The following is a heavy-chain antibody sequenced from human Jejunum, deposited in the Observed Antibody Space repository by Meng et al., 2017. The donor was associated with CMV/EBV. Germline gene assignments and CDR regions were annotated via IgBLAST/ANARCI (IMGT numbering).Heavy chain of an antibody. CDR2: IYYTGST. CDR3: ARDVLLGTHNWFDP. J-gene: IGHJ5*02. D-gene: IGHD1-14*01. CDR1: GGSISGSC. V-gene: IGHV4-59*01. Sequence: SGGSISGSCWSWLRQSPGKVLEWIGYIYYTGSTDYNPSLKSRVTIAVDTSKNQFSLKLSSVTAADTAAYYCARDVLLGTHNWFDPWGRGTLVTVSS.